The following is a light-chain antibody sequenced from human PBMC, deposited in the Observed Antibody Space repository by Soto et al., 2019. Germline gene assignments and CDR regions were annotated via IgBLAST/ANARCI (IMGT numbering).Light chain of an antibody. V-gene: IGLV2-14*01. CDR2: NVN. Sequence: QSALTQSASVSGSPGQSITISCTGTSSDVGNYDYVSWYQQHPGEVPKLIIFNVNNRPSGVSNRFPGSKSGNTASLTISGLQAEDEADYYCSSFTSSTTYVFGTGTKVTVL. J-gene: IGLJ1*01. CDR1: SSDVGNYDY. CDR3: SSFTSSTTYV.